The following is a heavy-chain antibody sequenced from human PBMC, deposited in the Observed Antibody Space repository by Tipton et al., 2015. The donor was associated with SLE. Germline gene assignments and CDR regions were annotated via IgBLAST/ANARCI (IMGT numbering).Heavy chain of an antibody. CDR2: ISSSGSTI. V-gene: IGHV3-48*03. Sequence: LTCAASGFTFSSYEMNWVRQAPGKGLEWVSYISSSGSTIYYADSVKGRFTISRDNAKNSLYLQMNSLRAEDTAVYYCARGRGYFDLWGRGTLVTVSS. J-gene: IGHJ2*01. CDR3: ARGRGYFDL. CDR1: GFTFSSYE.